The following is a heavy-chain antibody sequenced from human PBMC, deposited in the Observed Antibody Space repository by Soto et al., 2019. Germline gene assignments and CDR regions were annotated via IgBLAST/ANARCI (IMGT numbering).Heavy chain of an antibody. J-gene: IGHJ2*01. CDR1: GGSISGGIYY. CDR3: AREIIPLTTDWYFDL. V-gene: IGHV4-30-4*01. CDR2: IFHSGST. Sequence: QVQLQESGPGLVKPSETLSLTCTVSGGSISGGIYYWSWVRQSPGKGLEWIGYIFHSGSTFYNPSLGSRVTISVDTSKNQFPLRLSPVTAADTAVYYCAREIIPLTTDWYFDLWGRGTLVTVSS. D-gene: IGHD4-17*01.